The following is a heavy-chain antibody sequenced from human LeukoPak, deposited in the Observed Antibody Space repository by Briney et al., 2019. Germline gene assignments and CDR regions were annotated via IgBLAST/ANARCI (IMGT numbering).Heavy chain of an antibody. J-gene: IGHJ4*02. Sequence: PGGSLRLSCAASGFTFSSYWXXWXRQAPGKGLVWXSRXXXDGSTTSYADSVKGRFTISRDNAKNTLYLQMNRLRAEDTAVYYCAKPSYCGGDCYSEGFDYWGQGTLVTVSS. CDR3: AKPSYCGGDCYSEGFDY. CDR2: XXXDGSTT. D-gene: IGHD2-21*02. CDR1: GFTFSSYW. V-gene: IGHV3-74*01.